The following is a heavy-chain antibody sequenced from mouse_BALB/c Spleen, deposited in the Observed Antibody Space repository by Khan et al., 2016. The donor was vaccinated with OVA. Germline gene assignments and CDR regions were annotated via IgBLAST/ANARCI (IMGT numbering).Heavy chain of an antibody. CDR2: IRYSGSP. CDR1: GYSIPSDYA. V-gene: IGHV3-2*02. CDR3: ASGRLLLRYPDYFDY. D-gene: IGHD1-1*01. J-gene: IGHJ2*01. Sequence: EVQLQESGPCLLKPSQSLSLTCTFTGYSIPSDYAWNCIRQFPGNKLEWMAYIRYSGSPTYSPSLTSRISTTRTPSKNQFFLQLNSVTTEDTATYYCASGRLLLRYPDYFDYWGQGTTLTVSS.